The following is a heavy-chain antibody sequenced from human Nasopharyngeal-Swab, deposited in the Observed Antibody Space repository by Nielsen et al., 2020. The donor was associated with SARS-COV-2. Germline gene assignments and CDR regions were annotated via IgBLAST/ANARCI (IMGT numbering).Heavy chain of an antibody. D-gene: IGHD2-2*01. J-gene: IGHJ6*03. Sequence: ASVKVSCKASGYTFTSYAMHWVRQAPGQRLEWMGWINAGNGNTKYSQKFQGRVTITRDTSASTAYMELSSLRSEDTAVYYCARGGAGVVPPPVLGLGPYYSYYYMDVWGKGTTVTVSS. V-gene: IGHV1-3*01. CDR2: INAGNGNT. CDR1: GYTFTSYA. CDR3: ARGGAGVVPPPVLGLGPYYSYYYMDV.